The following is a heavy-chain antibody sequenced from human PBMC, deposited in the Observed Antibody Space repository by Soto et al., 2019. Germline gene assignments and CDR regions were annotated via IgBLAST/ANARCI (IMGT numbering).Heavy chain of an antibody. Sequence: GGSLRLSCAASGFTFSSYAMHWVRQAPGKGLEWVAVISYDGSNKYYADSVKGRFTISRDNSKNTLYLQMNSLRAEDTAVYYCAREENYSNYFDYWGQGTLVTVSS. CDR2: ISYDGSNK. V-gene: IGHV3-30*04. CDR3: AREENYSNYFDY. D-gene: IGHD4-4*01. CDR1: GFTFSSYA. J-gene: IGHJ4*02.